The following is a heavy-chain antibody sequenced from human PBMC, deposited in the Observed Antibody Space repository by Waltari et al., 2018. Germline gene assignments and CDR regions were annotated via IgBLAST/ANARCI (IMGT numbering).Heavy chain of an antibody. Sequence: QVLLVQSGAEVKKPGASVKVSCKASGYVFTNYYLHWVRQAPGQGPEWMRWVNPDTGNANYAPNFRGRVTMTWDTSINTAFMDLSGLKSDDTAVYYCARDRTTMAARPGDYWGQGTLVTVSS. V-gene: IGHV1-2*02. J-gene: IGHJ4*02. CDR1: GYVFTNYY. CDR2: VNPDTGNA. CDR3: ARDRTTMAARPGDY. D-gene: IGHD6-6*01.